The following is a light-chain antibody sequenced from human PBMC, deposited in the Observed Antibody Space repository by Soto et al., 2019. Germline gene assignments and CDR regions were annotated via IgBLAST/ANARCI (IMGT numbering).Light chain of an antibody. CDR3: QLFRRSPT. CDR2: GAL. Sequence: EIVLTQSPGTLSLSPGERATLSCRASQSLTNNYFAWYQQKPGRALRLLISGALTRANGVPDRFSGSGSGTDFTLTISRLEPEDCALYYCQLFRRSPTSGPGTKVDIX. CDR1: QSLTNNY. V-gene: IGKV3-20*01. J-gene: IGKJ3*01.